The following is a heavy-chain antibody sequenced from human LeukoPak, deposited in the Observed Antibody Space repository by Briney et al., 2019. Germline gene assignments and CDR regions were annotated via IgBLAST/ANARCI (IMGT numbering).Heavy chain of an antibody. CDR1: GFTVISNY. Sequence: PGGSLRLSCAASGFTVISNYMSWVRQAPGKGLEWVSTISSSGSSIFYAASVKGRFTISRDNARNSLYLQMNSLRAEDTAVYYCGSLDSREDSSSRWGPLDIWGQGTMVTVSS. V-gene: IGHV3-21*01. CDR3: GSLDSREDSSSRWGPLDI. D-gene: IGHD6-6*01. CDR2: ISSSGSSI. J-gene: IGHJ3*02.